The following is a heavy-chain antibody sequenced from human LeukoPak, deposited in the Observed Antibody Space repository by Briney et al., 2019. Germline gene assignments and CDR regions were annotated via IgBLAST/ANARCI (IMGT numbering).Heavy chain of an antibody. D-gene: IGHD1-7*01. V-gene: IGHV3-48*01. CDR2: ISDSSGTI. J-gene: IGHJ4*02. CDR3: ARDLYLTGTTRFDY. Sequence: GGSLRLSCAASGFTFNTYSMNWVRQAPGKGLEWVSYISDSSGTIYYADSVKGRFTISRDNSKNTLYLQMNSLRAEDTAVYYCARDLYLTGTTRFDYWGQGTLVTVSS. CDR1: GFTFNTYS.